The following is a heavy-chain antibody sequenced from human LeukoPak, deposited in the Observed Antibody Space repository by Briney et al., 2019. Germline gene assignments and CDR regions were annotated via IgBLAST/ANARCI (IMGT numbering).Heavy chain of an antibody. CDR1: GYTFICYC. V-gene: IGHV1-2*02. Sequence: AAVTLFCQASGYTFICYCMHWLGQATGQGLEMMGCINPNSGGKNYAQKFQGRVTMTRDTSISTAYMELSRLRSDDTAVYYCARPGATTGYSSGWYSYWGQGTLVTVSS. J-gene: IGHJ4*02. CDR3: ARPGATTGYSSGWYSY. CDR2: INPNSGGK. D-gene: IGHD6-19*01.